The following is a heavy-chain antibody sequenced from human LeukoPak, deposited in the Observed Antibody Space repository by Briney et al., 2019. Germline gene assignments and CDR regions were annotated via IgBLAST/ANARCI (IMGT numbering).Heavy chain of an antibody. Sequence: GGSLRLSCAASGFTFSDSTVPWVRQASGKGLEWVGRIRGKPNNYATAYAASVKGRFTFSRDDSKNTAYLQMNSLRTEDTAVYYCTRVKFSGYEIEYWGQGTLVTVSS. CDR1: GFTFSDST. J-gene: IGHJ4*02. CDR2: IRGKPNNYAT. D-gene: IGHD5-12*01. CDR3: TRVKFSGYEIEY. V-gene: IGHV3-73*01.